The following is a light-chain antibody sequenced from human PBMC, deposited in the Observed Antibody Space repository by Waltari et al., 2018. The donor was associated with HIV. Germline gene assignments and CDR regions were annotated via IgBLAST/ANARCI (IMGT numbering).Light chain of an antibody. V-gene: IGLV2-14*01. CDR3: SSYTVTSFYL. J-gene: IGLJ1*01. CDR2: DVD. Sequence: QCALTQPASVSASPGQSITISCAGTISNIGSSNHVSWYQHLPGEAPRLRIYDVDTRPSGVSDLFSGSKSANTAYLTISGLQAEDEADYFCSSYTVTSFYLFGTGTKVTVL. CDR1: ISNIGSSNH.